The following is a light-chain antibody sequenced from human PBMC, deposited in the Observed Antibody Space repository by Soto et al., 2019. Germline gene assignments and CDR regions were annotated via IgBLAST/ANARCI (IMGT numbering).Light chain of an antibody. V-gene: IGKV2-28*01. J-gene: IGKJ2*02. CDR1: QSLLHGNGYNY. CDR3: MQALQTPCT. Sequence: DIVMTQSPLSLPVTPGEPASISCRSSQSLLHGNGYNYLDWYLQKPGQSPQLLIYLGSSRASGVPDRFSGSGSGTDFTLKISRVEAEDVGVYYCMQALQTPCTFGQGTKLEIK. CDR2: LGS.